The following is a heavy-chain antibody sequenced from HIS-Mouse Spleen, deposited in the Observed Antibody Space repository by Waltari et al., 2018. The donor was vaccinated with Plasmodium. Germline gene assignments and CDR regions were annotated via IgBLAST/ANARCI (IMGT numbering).Heavy chain of an antibody. CDR1: GYTFTGYS. J-gene: IGHJ2*01. CDR3: ASFRLDL. Sequence: QVQLVQSGDEVRKPGPSVTVSCKSSGYTFTGYSMQRVRQAPGQGLEWMGWINPNSGGTNYAQKFQGSVTMTRDTSISTAYMELSRLRSDDTAVYYCASFRLDLWGRGTLVTVSS. CDR2: INPNSGGT. V-gene: IGHV1-2*02.